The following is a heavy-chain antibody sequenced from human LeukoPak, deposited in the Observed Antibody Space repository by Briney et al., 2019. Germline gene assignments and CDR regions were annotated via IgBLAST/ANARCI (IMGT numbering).Heavy chain of an antibody. Sequence: GGSLRLSCAASGFTFFSYAMTWVRQAPGKGLEWVSAITGSGGTTYYADSVKGRFTISRDNSKNILYLEMSSLRAEDTAVYYCAKDRDDYGDPECFNFWGQGTVVTVSS. V-gene: IGHV3-23*01. J-gene: IGHJ3*01. CDR2: ITGSGGTT. CDR3: AKDRDDYGDPECFNF. D-gene: IGHD4-17*01. CDR1: GFTFFSYA.